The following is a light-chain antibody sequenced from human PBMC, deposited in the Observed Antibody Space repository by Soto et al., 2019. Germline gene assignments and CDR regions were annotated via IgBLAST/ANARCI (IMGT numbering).Light chain of an antibody. V-gene: IGKV1-5*01. J-gene: IGKJ1*01. CDR3: QQYSTYPWT. CDR2: DAS. CDR1: QSISTW. Sequence: DIQLTQSPSTLSASVGDRVSITCRASQSISTWLAWYQQKPGKAPKLLIFDASSLESRVSPRFSGRGSGTQFTLTISSLQPDDFATYYCQQYSTYPWTFGQGAKVEFK.